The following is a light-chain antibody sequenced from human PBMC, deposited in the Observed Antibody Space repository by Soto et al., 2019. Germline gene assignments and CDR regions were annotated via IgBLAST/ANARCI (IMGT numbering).Light chain of an antibody. CDR3: QSSDSSLSGSV. J-gene: IGLJ3*02. CDR2: GNS. CDR1: SSNIGAGYD. Sequence: QSVLTQPPSVSGAPGQRVTISCTGSSSNIGAGYDVQWYQQLPGTAPKLLIYGNSNRPSGVPDRFSGSKSGTSASLAITGLQTEDEADYYCQSSDSSLSGSVFGGGTKVTVL. V-gene: IGLV1-40*01.